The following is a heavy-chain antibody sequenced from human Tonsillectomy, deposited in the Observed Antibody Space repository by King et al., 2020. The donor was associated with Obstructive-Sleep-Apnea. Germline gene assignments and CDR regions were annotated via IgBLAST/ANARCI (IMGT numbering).Heavy chain of an antibody. CDR3: ARETWFYLDY. V-gene: IGHV3-7*01. D-gene: IGHD3-9*01. Sequence: VQLVESGGGLVQPGGSLRLSCAASGFSFSSNWMAWVRQPPGKGLEWVAKIKEDGSEAYYVDSVRGRFTISRDNARNSLYLQMNDLRAEALAVYYCARETWFYLDYWGQGALVTVLS. CDR1: GFSFSSNW. J-gene: IGHJ4*02. CDR2: IKEDGSEA.